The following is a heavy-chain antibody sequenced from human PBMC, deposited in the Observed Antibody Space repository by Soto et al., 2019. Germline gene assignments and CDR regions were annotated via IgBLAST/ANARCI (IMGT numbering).Heavy chain of an antibody. V-gene: IGHV4-59*01. D-gene: IGHD3-10*01. Sequence: QVQLQESGPGLVKPSETLSLTCTVSGGSISSYYWSWIRQPPGKGLEWIGYIYYSGSTNYNPSLTVRVTLQTNXXKNQFSLKLSSVTAADTAVYYCASGRGYGSGSYDYWGQGPLVTVSS. J-gene: IGHJ4*02. CDR1: GGSISSYY. CDR2: IYYSGST. CDR3: ASGRGYGSGSYDY.